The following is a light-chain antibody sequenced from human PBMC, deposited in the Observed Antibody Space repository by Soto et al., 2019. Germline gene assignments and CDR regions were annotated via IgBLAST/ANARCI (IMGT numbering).Light chain of an antibody. CDR2: ASS. J-gene: IGKJ3*01. Sequence: DIQMTQSPSSVSASVGDTVTITCRASQDILSWLAWYQQKPGEAPRLLIYASSNLQSGVPSRFSGSRSGTDFTLTISCLQPEDFATYYCQQANTFPYTFGPGTRLDIK. V-gene: IGKV1-12*01. CDR1: QDILSW. CDR3: QQANTFPYT.